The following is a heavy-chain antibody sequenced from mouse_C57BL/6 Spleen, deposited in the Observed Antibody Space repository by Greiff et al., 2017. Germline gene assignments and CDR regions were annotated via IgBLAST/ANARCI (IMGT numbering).Heavy chain of an antibody. CDR3: ARPSSTDWYFDV. D-gene: IGHD4-1*02. CDR1: GYAFSSYW. Sequence: QVHVKQSGAELVKPGASVKISCKASGYAFSSYWMNWVKQRPGKGLEWIGQIYPGDGDTNYNGKFKGKATLTADKSSSTAYMQLSSLTSEDSAVYFCARPSSTDWYFDVWGTGTTVTVSS. V-gene: IGHV1-80*01. J-gene: IGHJ1*03. CDR2: IYPGDGDT.